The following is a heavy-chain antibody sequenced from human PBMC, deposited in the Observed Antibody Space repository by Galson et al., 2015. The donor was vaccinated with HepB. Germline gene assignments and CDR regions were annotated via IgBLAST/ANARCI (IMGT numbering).Heavy chain of an antibody. V-gene: IGHV5-51*01. CDR3: ARLLRGRLFLNNWFDS. J-gene: IGHJ5*01. CDR2: IDTRDSET. Sequence: HSGAYVKKPGESLKMSCQGSGYSFTNYWIAWVRQKPGKGLECMGTIDTRDSETTYRPSFEGQVLTSADKSISTAYLQCASLQASDTAMYFCARLLRGRLFLNNWFDSWGQGTQVTVS. CDR1: GYSFTNYW. D-gene: IGHD1-14*01.